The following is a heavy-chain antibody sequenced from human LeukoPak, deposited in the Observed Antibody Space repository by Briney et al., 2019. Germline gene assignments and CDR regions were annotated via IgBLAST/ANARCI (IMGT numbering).Heavy chain of an antibody. Sequence: GGSLRLSCAASGFTFSSYGMHWVRQAPGKGLEWVAVIWYDGSNKYYADSVKGRFTISRDNSENTLYLQMNSLRAEDTAVYYCAKDLYSGSSYYYGMDVWGQGTTVTVSS. J-gene: IGHJ6*02. CDR3: AKDLYSGSSYYYGMDV. D-gene: IGHD1-26*01. V-gene: IGHV3-30*02. CDR1: GFTFSSYG. CDR2: IWYDGSNK.